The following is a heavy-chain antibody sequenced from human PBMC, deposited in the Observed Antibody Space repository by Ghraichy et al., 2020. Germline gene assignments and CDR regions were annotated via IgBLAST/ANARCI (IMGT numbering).Heavy chain of an antibody. CDR2: INPNSGGT. V-gene: IGHV1-2*06. CDR3: ARVARYSSSPFDP. CDR1: GYTFTGYY. J-gene: IGHJ5*02. Sequence: ASVKVSCKASGYTFTGYYMHWVRQAPGQGLEWMGRINPNSGGTNYAQKFQGRVTMTRDTSISTAYMELSRLRSDDTAVYYCARVARYSSSPFDPWGQGTLVTVSS. D-gene: IGHD6-13*01.